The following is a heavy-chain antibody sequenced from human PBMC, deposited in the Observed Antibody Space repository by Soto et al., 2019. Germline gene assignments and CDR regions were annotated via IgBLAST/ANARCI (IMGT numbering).Heavy chain of an antibody. CDR3: ARLRFLVRYYYYYMDV. CDR2: INHSGST. J-gene: IGHJ6*03. CDR1: GGSFSGYY. Sequence: SETLSLTCAVYGGSFSGYYWSWIRQPPGKGLEWIGEINHSGSTNYNPSLKSRVTISVDTSKNQFSLKLSSVTAADTAVYYCARLRFLVRYYYYYMDVWGKGTTVTVSS. V-gene: IGHV4-34*01. D-gene: IGHD3-3*01.